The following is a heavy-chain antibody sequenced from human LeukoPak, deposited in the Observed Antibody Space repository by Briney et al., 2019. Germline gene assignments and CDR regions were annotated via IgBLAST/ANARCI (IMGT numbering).Heavy chain of an antibody. D-gene: IGHD4-23*01. J-gene: IGHJ4*02. CDR1: GGTFSSYA. CDR3: ARVVDDYGGNFDPPLDY. CDR2: IIPIFGTA. V-gene: IGHV1-69*13. Sequence: GASVKVSCKAPGGTFSSYAISWVRQAPGQGLEWMGGIIPIFGTANYAQKFQGRVTITADESTSTAYMELSSLRSEDTAVYYCARVVDDYGGNFDPPLDYWGQGTLVTVSS.